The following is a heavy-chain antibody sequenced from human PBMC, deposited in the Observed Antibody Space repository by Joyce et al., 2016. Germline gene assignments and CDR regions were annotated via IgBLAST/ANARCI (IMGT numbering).Heavy chain of an antibody. CDR1: GFTFSDYW. CDR2: LNQDGSQT. Sequence: EVQLVESEGGLVQAGGSLRLYCADSGFTFSDYWMSWVRQAQGKGLEWVANLNQDGSQTYYADSVRGRVTSSRDIAKNSLYLQMNSLIAEDAALYYCERDVRFVHFDYWGQGTLVTVSS. CDR3: ERDVRFVHFDY. V-gene: IGHV3-7*01. D-gene: IGHD3-16*01. J-gene: IGHJ4*02.